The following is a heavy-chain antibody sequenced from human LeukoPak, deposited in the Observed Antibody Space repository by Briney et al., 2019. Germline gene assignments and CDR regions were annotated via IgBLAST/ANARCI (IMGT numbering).Heavy chain of an antibody. J-gene: IGHJ6*02. D-gene: IGHD2-2*01. V-gene: IGHV4-39*02. CDR3: ARDRIVVVPAAIPTSYYYGMDV. Sequence: SETLSLTCTVSGGSISSSSYYWGWIRQPPGKGLEWIGSIYYSGSTYYNPSLKSRVTISVDTSKNQFSLKLSSVTAADTAVYYCARDRIVVVPAAIPTSYYYGMDVWGQGTTVTVSS. CDR2: IYYSGST. CDR1: GGSISSSSYY.